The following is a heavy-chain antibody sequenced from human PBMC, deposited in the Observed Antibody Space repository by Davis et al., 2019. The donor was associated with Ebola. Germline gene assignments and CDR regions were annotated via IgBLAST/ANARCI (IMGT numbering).Heavy chain of an antibody. J-gene: IGHJ6*04. V-gene: IGHV6-1*01. D-gene: IGHD5-12*01. Sequence: PSETLSLTCALSGASVSINSAGWNWIRQSPSRGLEWLGRTYYNSKWYQDYAVSVKSRIIINPDTAKNQFSLHLNSVTPEDTAVYYCARGWLRGGMDVWDKGTTVTVSS. CDR2: TYYNSKWYQ. CDR1: GASVSINSAG. CDR3: ARGWLRGGMDV.